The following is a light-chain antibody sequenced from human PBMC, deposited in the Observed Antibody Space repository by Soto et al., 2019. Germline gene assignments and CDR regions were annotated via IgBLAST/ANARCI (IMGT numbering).Light chain of an antibody. CDR3: QQADTFPIT. CDR1: QGISRS. Sequence: DIQMTQSPSSVSASVGDRVTISCQASQGISRSLARYQQKPGKAPKLLIYAASSLQSGVPSRFSGSGFGTDFTLTISSLQPEDSAIYYCQQADTFPITFGQGTRLEI. CDR2: AAS. V-gene: IGKV1D-12*01. J-gene: IGKJ5*01.